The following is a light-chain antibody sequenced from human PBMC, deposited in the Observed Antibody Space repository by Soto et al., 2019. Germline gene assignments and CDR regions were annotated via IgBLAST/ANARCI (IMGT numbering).Light chain of an antibody. V-gene: IGKV1-5*01. CDR1: QSISHW. Sequence: DIQMTQSPATLSASVGDSVTITCRASQSISHWLAWYQQKPGKAPKFLIYDASSLESGVPSRFSGSGSGTEFTLTTSSLQPGDFATYYCQHYNSYSEAFGQGTKVDI. J-gene: IGKJ1*01. CDR2: DAS. CDR3: QHYNSYSEA.